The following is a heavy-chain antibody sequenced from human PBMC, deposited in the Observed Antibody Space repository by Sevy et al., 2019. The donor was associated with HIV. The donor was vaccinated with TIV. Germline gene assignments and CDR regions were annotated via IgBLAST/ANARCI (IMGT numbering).Heavy chain of an antibody. CDR3: ARHCGSTSCSHAFDI. V-gene: IGHV4-34*01. Sequence: SETLSLTCAVYGGSFSGYYWSWIRQPPGKGLEWIGEINHSGRTNYNPSLKSRVNISVETSKNQVSLKLGYVPAADTAVYYCARHCGSTSCSHAFDIWGQGTMVTVSS. CDR2: INHSGRT. CDR1: GGSFSGYY. J-gene: IGHJ3*02. D-gene: IGHD2-2*01.